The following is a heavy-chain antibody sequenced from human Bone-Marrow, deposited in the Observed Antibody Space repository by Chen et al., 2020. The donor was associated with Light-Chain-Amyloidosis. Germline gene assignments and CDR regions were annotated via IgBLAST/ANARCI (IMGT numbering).Heavy chain of an antibody. CDR3: ARRLYSDSAAYPPSSFDV. CDR1: GFTFSSYS. CDR2: IGSDGNFL. J-gene: IGHJ3*01. D-gene: IGHD3-22*01. V-gene: IGHV3-21*01. Sequence: EVQLVESGGDLVKPGGSLRLSCAASGFTFSSYSMNWVRQAPGRGLEWVAYIGSDGNFLYSADSVKGRFFISRDNAKNSLFLQMSSLRVEDTALYYCARRLYSDSAAYPPSSFDVWGRGTIVTVSS.